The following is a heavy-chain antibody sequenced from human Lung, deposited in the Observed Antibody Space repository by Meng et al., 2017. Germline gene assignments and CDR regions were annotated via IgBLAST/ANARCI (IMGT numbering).Heavy chain of an antibody. CDR3: ARGGVTTDD. D-gene: IGHD4-17*01. CDR1: GFTFSTHW. CDR2: ITGDGSST. Sequence: EVQLVGSGGGLVQAGGSLRLSCAASGFTFSTHWMHWVRQAPGKGLEWVSRITGDGSSTIYADSVQGRFTMSRDNAKNTLSLQMNSLRAEDTAAYYCARGGVTTDDWGQGTLVTVSS. V-gene: IGHV3-74*01. J-gene: IGHJ4*02.